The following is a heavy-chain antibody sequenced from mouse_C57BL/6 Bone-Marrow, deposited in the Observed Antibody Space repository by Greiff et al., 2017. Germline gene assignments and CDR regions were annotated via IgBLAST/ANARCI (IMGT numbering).Heavy chain of an antibody. J-gene: IGHJ4*01. CDR2: IYPRDGST. CDR3: ARIYGNYYYAMDY. V-gene: IGHV1-85*01. D-gene: IGHD2-1*01. Sequence: VHLVESGPELVKPGASVKLSCKASGYTFTSYDINWVKQRPGQGLEWIGWIYPRDGSTKYNEKFKGKATLTVDTSSSTAYMELHSLTSEDSAVYFCARIYGNYYYAMDYWGQGTSVTVSS. CDR1: GYTFTSYD.